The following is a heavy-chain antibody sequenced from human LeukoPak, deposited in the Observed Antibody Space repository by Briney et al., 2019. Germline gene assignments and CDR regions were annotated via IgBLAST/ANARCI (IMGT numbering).Heavy chain of an antibody. CDR2: IYYSGSN. Sequence: PSGTLSLNCTGAGGSSSSYYWRWLRQGPGKGLEWGGYIYYSGSNNYNPSNKSRVIKSVDTSKTQFSLNLSSVTAADTAVYYCARVKGPTLYYDFWSGYSGSEYYFDYWGQGTLVTVSS. D-gene: IGHD3-3*01. CDR1: GGSSSSYY. CDR3: ARVKGPTLYYDFWSGYSGSEYYFDY. V-gene: IGHV4-59*01. J-gene: IGHJ4*02.